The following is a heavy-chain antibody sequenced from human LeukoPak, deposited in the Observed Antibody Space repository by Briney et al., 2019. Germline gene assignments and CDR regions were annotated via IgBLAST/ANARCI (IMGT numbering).Heavy chain of an antibody. CDR2: INHSGST. CDR3: ARGGPYYDSSGFDY. J-gene: IGHJ4*02. Sequence: KASETLSLTCAVYGGSFSGYYWSWIRQPPGKGPEWIGEINHSGSTNYNPSLKSRVTISVDRSKNQFSLKLSSVTAADTAVYYCARGGPYYDSSGFDYWGQGTLVTVSS. V-gene: IGHV4-34*01. CDR1: GGSFSGYY. D-gene: IGHD3-22*01.